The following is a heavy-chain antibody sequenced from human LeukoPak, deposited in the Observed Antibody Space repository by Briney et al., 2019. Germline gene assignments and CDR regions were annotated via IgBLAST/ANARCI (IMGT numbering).Heavy chain of an antibody. CDR3: ARGRSSGWYGSYDAFDI. D-gene: IGHD6-19*01. J-gene: IGHJ3*02. V-gene: IGHV6-1*01. CDR2: TYYRSKWYN. Sequence: SQTHSLTCAISGDSVSSNSAAWNWIRQSPSRGLEWLGRTYYRSKWYNDYAVSVKSRITINPDTSKNQFSLQLNSVTPEDTAVYYCARGRSSGWYGSYDAFDIWGQGTMVTVSS. CDR1: GDSVSSNSAA.